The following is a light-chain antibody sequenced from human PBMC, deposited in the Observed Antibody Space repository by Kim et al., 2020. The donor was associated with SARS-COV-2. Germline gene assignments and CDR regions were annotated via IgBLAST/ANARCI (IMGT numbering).Light chain of an antibody. V-gene: IGLV1-47*01. CDR3: AAWDDSLSGRV. J-gene: IGLJ3*02. Sequence: GQSCTLACSGRTPNIEINYVSWYQQLPGTAPKLLIYRNNQRPSGVPDRFSGSKSGTSASLAISGLRSEDEADYYCAAWDDSLSGRVFGGGTQLTVL. CDR1: TPNIEINY. CDR2: RNN.